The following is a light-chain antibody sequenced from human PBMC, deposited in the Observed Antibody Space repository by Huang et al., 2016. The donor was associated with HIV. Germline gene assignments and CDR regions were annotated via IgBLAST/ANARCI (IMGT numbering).Light chain of an antibody. V-gene: IGKV4-1*01. J-gene: IGKJ1*01. CDR1: QSVLNRSNNKKS. CDR2: WAS. Sequence: DIVMTQSPDSLAVSLGERATIKCKSSQSVLNRSNNKKSLDWYHKKPGQPPKLVIYWASTRESGVPGRFSGSGSETDFTLTISSLQAEDVAVYYCQQYFNTPPTFGQGTKVEIK. CDR3: QQYFNTPPT.